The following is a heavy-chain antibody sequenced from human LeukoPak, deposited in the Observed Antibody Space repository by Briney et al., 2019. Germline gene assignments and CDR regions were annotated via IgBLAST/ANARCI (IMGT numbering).Heavy chain of an antibody. CDR2: IKRDGSVK. Sequence: GGSLRLSCAASGFTFTTYWMAWVRQAPGKGLEWVANIKRDGSVKYYVDSVKDRFTISRDNAKSSLYLQMNSLRAEDTALYHCVRELSPAYGGHYYDAFDFWGQGTMVTVSS. V-gene: IGHV3-7*01. J-gene: IGHJ3*01. CDR3: VRELSPAYGGHYYDAFDF. D-gene: IGHD2-21*01. CDR1: GFTFTTYW.